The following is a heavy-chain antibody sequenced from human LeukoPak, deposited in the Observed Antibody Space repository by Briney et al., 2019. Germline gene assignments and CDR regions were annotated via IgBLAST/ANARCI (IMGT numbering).Heavy chain of an antibody. CDR3: ARLDCGDHDY. V-gene: IGHV4-39*01. CDR2: IYYSGST. Sequence: KPSETLSLTCTVSGGSISSGSYYWGWIRQPPGRGLEWIGSIYYSGSTYYNPSLKSRVTISVDTSKNQLSLKLSSVTATDTAVYYCARLDCGDHDYWGQGTLVTVSS. D-gene: IGHD4-17*01. CDR1: GGSISSGSYY. J-gene: IGHJ4*02.